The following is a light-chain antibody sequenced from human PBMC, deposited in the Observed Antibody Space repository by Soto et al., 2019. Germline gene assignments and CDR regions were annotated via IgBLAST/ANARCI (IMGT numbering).Light chain of an antibody. CDR3: SSYTTTTTLEV. J-gene: IGLJ1*01. Sequence: QSALTQPASVSGSPGQSITISCSGTTSDVGGYNLVSWYQQHTAKAPKLLIYEGTQRPSGVSSRFSGSKSGNTASLTISGLQAEDEADYYCSSYTTTTTLEVFGTGTKLTVL. V-gene: IGLV2-14*02. CDR1: TSDVGGYNL. CDR2: EGT.